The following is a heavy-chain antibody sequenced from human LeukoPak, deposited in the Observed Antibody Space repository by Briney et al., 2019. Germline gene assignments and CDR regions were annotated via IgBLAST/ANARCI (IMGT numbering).Heavy chain of an antibody. Sequence: PGGSLRLSCAASGFTVSSNYMSWVRQAPGKGLEWVSGINDNGSTRFYAAPVKGRFTISRDDSKNTLYLQMNSLKTEDTAVYYCTTGNDFWSGPFDYWGQGTLVTVSS. CDR3: TTGNDFWSGPFDY. CDR1: GFTVSSNY. V-gene: IGHV3-15*06. J-gene: IGHJ4*02. CDR2: INDNGSTR. D-gene: IGHD3-3*01.